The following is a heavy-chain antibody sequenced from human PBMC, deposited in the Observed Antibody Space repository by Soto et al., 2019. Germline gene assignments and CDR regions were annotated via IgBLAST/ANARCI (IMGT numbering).Heavy chain of an antibody. Sequence: SETLSLTCTVSGGSISSYYWSWIRQPPGKGLEWIGYIYYTGTTTYNPSIKSRVTISVDSSKNQFSLNLTSVSAADTAVYYCARLGGFYQSLDAWGQGTLVTVSS. CDR3: ARLGGFYQSLDA. J-gene: IGHJ5*02. V-gene: IGHV4-59*08. CDR2: IYYTGTT. D-gene: IGHD3-22*01. CDR1: GGSISSYY.